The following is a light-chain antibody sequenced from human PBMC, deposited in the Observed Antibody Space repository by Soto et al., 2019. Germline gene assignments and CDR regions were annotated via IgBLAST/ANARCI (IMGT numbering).Light chain of an antibody. CDR2: AAS. CDR1: QGIRND. J-gene: IGKJ1*01. Sequence: AIQMTHSPSSLSASVGSRFNITCRASQGIRNDLGWYQQKPGKAPKLLIYAASSLQSGVPSRFRGSGYGTEFTLAISSLQPEDSATYYCLQDINYTWTFGQGTKVDIK. CDR3: LQDINYTWT. V-gene: IGKV1-6*01.